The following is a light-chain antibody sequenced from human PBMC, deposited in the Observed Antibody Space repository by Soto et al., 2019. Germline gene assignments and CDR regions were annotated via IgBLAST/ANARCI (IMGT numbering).Light chain of an antibody. CDR2: AAS. CDR1: QDISHF. CDR3: LQDYDFPYT. J-gene: IGKJ2*01. Sequence: DIQMTQSPSSLSASVGDRVTITCRASQDISHFLAWYQQKPGKVPKLLIYAASTLQSGVPSRFSGSGSGTDFTLTISSLQPEDVATYYCLQDYDFPYTFGQGTKLEI. V-gene: IGKV1-27*01.